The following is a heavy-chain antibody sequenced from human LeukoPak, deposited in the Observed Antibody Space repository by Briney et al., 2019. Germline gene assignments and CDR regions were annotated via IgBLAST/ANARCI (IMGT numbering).Heavy chain of an antibody. V-gene: IGHV3-33*01. J-gene: IGHJ4*02. CDR3: ARDHDYGDYHLDY. D-gene: IGHD4-17*01. Sequence: PGGSLRLSCAASGFTFSSYGMHWVRQAPGKGLEWVAVIWYDGSNKYYADSVKGRFTISRDNSKNTLYLQMNGLRAEDTAVYYCARDHDYGDYHLDYWGQGTLVTVSS. CDR2: IWYDGSNK. CDR1: GFTFSSYG.